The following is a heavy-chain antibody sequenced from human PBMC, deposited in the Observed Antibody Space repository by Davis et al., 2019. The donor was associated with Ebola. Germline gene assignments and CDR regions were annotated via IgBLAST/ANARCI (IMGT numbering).Heavy chain of an antibody. Sequence: MPSETLSLTCTVSGGSVSSSDNTWSWIRQSPGKGLEWIGYFFYSGSTNYNPSLMSRATISLDTSSNQVSLKLNSVTTADTAVYYCAVLSGYWGQGTLVTVSS. D-gene: IGHD2/OR15-2a*01. CDR3: AVLSGY. J-gene: IGHJ4*02. CDR1: GGSVSSSDNT. V-gene: IGHV4-61*08. CDR2: FFYSGST.